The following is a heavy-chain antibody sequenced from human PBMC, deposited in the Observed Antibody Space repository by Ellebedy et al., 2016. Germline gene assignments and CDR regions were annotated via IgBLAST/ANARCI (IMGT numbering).Heavy chain of an antibody. CDR2: ISSDGANK. D-gene: IGHD3-10*01. V-gene: IGHV3-30-3*01. Sequence: GGSLRLSCAASGFTFSTYAIHWVRQAPGKGLEWVAVISSDGANKDYADSVKGRFTISRDSSKNTLYLQMNSLRAEDTAVYYCARLIYGSGNYYNYYFDYWGQGTLVTVSS. CDR3: ARLIYGSGNYYNYYFDY. CDR1: GFTFSTYA. J-gene: IGHJ4*02.